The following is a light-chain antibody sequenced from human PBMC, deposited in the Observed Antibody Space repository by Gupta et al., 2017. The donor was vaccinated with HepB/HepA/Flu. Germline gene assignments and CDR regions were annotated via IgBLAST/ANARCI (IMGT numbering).Light chain of an antibody. CDR1: SLRSYY. Sequence: SSELTQDPAVSVALGRTVRITCQGDSLRSYYASWYQQKPGQAPVLVIYGKSNRPSGIPDRFSGSSSGNTASLTITGAQAEDEADYYCNSRDSSGNHLVFGGGTKLTVL. J-gene: IGLJ2*01. CDR2: GKS. V-gene: IGLV3-19*01. CDR3: NSRDSSGNHLV.